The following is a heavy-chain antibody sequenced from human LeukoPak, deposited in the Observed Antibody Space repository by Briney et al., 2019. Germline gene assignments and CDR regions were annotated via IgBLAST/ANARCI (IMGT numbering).Heavy chain of an antibody. Sequence: SETLSHTCTVSGDSISPYYWSWIRQPPGKGLEWIRYISYSGTTNYNPSLKSRVTLSVHTPQNHFSLSLTSVTAADTAVYYCARHGQSTVLSHLDSWGQGTLVTVSS. CDR2: ISYSGTT. CDR1: GDSISPYY. V-gene: IGHV4-59*08. J-gene: IGHJ4*02. D-gene: IGHD5/OR15-5a*01. CDR3: ARHGQSTVLSHLDS.